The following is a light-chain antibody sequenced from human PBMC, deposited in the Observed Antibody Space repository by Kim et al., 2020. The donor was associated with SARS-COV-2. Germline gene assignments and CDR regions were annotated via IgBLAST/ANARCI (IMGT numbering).Light chain of an antibody. CDR1: PSVRSSY. J-gene: IGKJ1*01. V-gene: IGKV3-20*01. Sequence: EFVLTQSPATLSLSPGERATLSCRASPSVRSSYLAGYQQKPGQAPRLLIYGASSRATGIPDRFSGSGSGTDFTLTISRLEPEDFAVYYCQQYGSSPTWTFGQGTKVDIK. CDR2: GAS. CDR3: QQYGSSPTWT.